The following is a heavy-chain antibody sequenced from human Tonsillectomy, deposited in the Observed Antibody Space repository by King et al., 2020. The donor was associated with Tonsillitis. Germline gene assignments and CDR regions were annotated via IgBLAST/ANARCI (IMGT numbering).Heavy chain of an antibody. J-gene: IGHJ4*02. D-gene: IGHD7-27*01. V-gene: IGHV7-4-1*02. CDR3: VRGDWGSDF. Sequence: HVQLVESGSELKKPGASVKVSCKASGYTFTHYAMNWVRQAPGQGLEWMGWINTNAGNTGNPTYAQGFPGRFVLSLDTSASTAYLQINNLKAEDTAVYYCVRGDWGSDFWGQGTLVTVSS. CDR1: GYTFTHYA. CDR2: INTNAGNTGNP.